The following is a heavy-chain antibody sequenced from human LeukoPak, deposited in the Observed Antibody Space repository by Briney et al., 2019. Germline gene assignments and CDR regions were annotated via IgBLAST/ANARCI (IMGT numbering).Heavy chain of an antibody. CDR1: RFSLSNYA. CDR3: AKEPGRMVRGVLNY. D-gene: IGHD3-10*01. CDR2: ISFSGDST. J-gene: IGHJ4*02. Sequence: GGSLRLSCAASRFSLSNYAMTWVRQAPGKGLEWVSGISFSGDSTFYADSVKGRFTISRDNSKNTLYLQMNSLRAEDTAVYYCAKEPGRMVRGVLNYWGQGTLVTVSS. V-gene: IGHV3-23*01.